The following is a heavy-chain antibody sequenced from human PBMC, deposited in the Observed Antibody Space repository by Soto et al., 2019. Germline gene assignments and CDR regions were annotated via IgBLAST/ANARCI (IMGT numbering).Heavy chain of an antibody. CDR3: VTPSYCSALYCYSSRGMDV. CDR1: GFTFTNAW. CDR2: IKSKIDGETT. V-gene: IGHV3-15*02. Sequence: EVQLVESGGALVKPGGSLRLSCAASGFTFTNAWMSWVRQAPGKGLEWVGRIKSKIDGETTYYAAPVKGRFTVSRDDSKNTLYLQMNSLKTEDTAVYYCVTPSYCSALYCYSSRGMDVWGQGTTVTVSS. D-gene: IGHD2-15*01. J-gene: IGHJ6*02.